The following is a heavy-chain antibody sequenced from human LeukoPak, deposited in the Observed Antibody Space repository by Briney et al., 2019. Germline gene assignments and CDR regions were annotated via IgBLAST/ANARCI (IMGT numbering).Heavy chain of an antibody. V-gene: IGHV4-34*01. D-gene: IGHD6-19*01. CDR2: TNHSGYT. CDR1: GVPFSNYY. J-gene: IGHJ4*02. Sequence: SETLSLTCAVSGVPFSNYYWSWVRQSPRQGLEWIGETNHSGYTYYNPSLKSRVTMTIDTSKNQFSLILTSVTVADAGVYYCTRAVAGHPDWGQGTLVTVSS. CDR3: TRAVAGHPD.